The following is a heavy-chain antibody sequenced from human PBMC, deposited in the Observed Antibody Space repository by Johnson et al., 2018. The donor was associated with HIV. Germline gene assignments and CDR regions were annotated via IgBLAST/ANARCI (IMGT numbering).Heavy chain of an antibody. J-gene: IGHJ3*02. Sequence: VQLVESGGGVVQPGRSLRLSCAASGFTFDDYGMSWVRQAPGKGLEWVSGINWNGGSTGYAESVKGRFTISRDNAKNSLYLQMNSLRAEDTALYYCARDTYSSDACDIWGQGTMFTVSS. CDR2: INWNGGST. D-gene: IGHD4-11*01. CDR1: GFTFDDYG. V-gene: IGHV3-20*04. CDR3: ARDTYSSDACDI.